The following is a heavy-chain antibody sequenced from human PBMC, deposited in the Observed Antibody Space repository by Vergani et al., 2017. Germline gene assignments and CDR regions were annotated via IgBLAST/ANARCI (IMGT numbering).Heavy chain of an antibody. CDR2: IYYSGST. V-gene: IGHV4-30-4*01. Sequence: QVQLQESGPGLVKPSQTLSLTCTVSGGSISSGDYYWSWIRQPPGKGLEWIGYIYYSGSTYYNPSLKSRVTISVDTSKNQFSLKLGSVTAADTAVYYCARVPGVKGYYYDSSGYYEDLDYWGQGTLVTVSS. CDR1: GGSISSGDYY. CDR3: ARVPGVKGYYYDSSGYYEDLDY. J-gene: IGHJ4*02. D-gene: IGHD3-22*01.